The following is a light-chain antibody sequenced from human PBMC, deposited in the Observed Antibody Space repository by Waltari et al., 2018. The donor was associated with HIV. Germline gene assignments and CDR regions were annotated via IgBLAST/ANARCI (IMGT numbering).Light chain of an antibody. V-gene: IGLV3-25*03. J-gene: IGLJ3*02. CDR1: ALPNQF. CDR2: KDS. Sequence: SYELTQPPWVAVSPGQTARLPCSGDALPNQFSYWYQQKSGQAPVVVMDKDSEMPRGIPERLSGSRSGRTSTLTIRGVQAEDETVYYCQSIDSSGLLIVFGGGTKLTVL. CDR3: QSIDSSGLLIV.